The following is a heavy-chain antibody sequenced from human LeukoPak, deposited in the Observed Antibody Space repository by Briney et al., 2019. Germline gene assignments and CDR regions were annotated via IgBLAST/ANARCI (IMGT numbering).Heavy chain of an antibody. V-gene: IGHV3-48*02. D-gene: IGHD1-1*01. J-gene: IGHJ4*02. Sequence: PGGSLRLSCAASGFTFSSFNMNWVRQAPGKGLEWVSYISSSSSTIYYADSVKGRFTISRDNAKNSLYLQMNSLRDEDTAVYYCAREQPIRRDYFDYWGQGTLVTVSP. CDR3: AREQPIRRDYFDY. CDR2: ISSSSSTI. CDR1: GFTFSSFN.